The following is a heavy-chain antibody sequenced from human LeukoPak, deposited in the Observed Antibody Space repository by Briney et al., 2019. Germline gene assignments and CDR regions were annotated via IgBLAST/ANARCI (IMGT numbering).Heavy chain of an antibody. V-gene: IGHV3-23*01. CDR3: AKEKGDFWGGSIQFDY. D-gene: IGHD3-3*01. J-gene: IGHJ4*02. Sequence: GGSLRLSCAASGFTFSSYAMSWVRQAPGKGLEWVSAISGSGGSTYYADSVKGRFTISRDNSKNTLYLQMNSLRAEDTAVYYCAKEKGDFWGGSIQFDYWGQGTLVTVSS. CDR2: ISGSGGST. CDR1: GFTFSSYA.